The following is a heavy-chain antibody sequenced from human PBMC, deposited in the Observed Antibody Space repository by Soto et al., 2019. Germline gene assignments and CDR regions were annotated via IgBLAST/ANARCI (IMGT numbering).Heavy chain of an antibody. J-gene: IGHJ6*02. CDR2: IYHSGIT. CDR3: ARVSGSYYYGMDV. V-gene: IGHV4-4*02. CDR1: GGSISSSNW. D-gene: IGHD1-26*01. Sequence: QVQLQESGPGLVKPSGTLSLTCAVSGGSISSSNWWSWVRQPPGKGLEWIGEIYHSGITNYNPSLKSLVTISVDKSKNQFSLKLSSVTAADTAVYYCARVSGSYYYGMDVWGQGITVTVSS.